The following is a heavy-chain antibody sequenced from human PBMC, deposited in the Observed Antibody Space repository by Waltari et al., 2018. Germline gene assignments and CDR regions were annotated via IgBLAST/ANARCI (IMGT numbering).Heavy chain of an antibody. CDR3: AKDGSRCFGDPTYCYMDV. CDR1: GITFDDYA. Sequence: EVQLVASGGVVVQPGWSLSICCAASGITFDDYAMNWLRQAPGKGLEWGSHSSGGGGSTYYADSVKGRFTISRDNSKNSLYLQMNSLRAYDTALYYCAKDGSRCFGDPTYCYMDVWGKGTTVTVSS. D-gene: IGHD3-10*01. V-gene: IGHV3-43D*04. CDR2: SSGGGGST. J-gene: IGHJ6*03.